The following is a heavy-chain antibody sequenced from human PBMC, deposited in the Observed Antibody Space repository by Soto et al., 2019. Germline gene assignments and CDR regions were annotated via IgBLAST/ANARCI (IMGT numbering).Heavy chain of an antibody. D-gene: IGHD6-19*01. Sequence: QVQLVQSGAEVKKPGSSVKVSCKASGGTFSSYTISWVRQAPGQGLEWMGRIIPILGIANYAQKFQGRVMITADKSTSTAYMELSSLRSEDTAVYSCARDREGIAVAGGFDYWGQGTLVTVSS. V-gene: IGHV1-69*08. CDR1: GGTFSSYT. J-gene: IGHJ4*02. CDR3: ARDREGIAVAGGFDY. CDR2: IIPILGIA.